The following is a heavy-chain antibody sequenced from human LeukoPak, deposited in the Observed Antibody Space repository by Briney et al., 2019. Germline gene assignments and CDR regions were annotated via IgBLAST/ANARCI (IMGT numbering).Heavy chain of an antibody. J-gene: IGHJ5*02. Sequence: SETLSLTCTVSGGSISSSSYYWGWIRQPPGKGLEWIGSIYYSGSTYYNPSLKSRVTISVDTSKNQFSLKLSSVTAADTAVYYCARADYDFWSGYDWFDPWGQGTLVTVSS. CDR3: ARADYDFWSGYDWFDP. CDR1: GGSISSSSYY. D-gene: IGHD3-3*01. V-gene: IGHV4-39*07. CDR2: IYYSGST.